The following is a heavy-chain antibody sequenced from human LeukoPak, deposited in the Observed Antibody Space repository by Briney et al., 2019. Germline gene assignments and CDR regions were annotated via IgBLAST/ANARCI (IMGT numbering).Heavy chain of an antibody. V-gene: IGHV4-34*01. CDR2: INHSGST. D-gene: IGHD5-24*01. CDR3: ARGGYNLPYYFDY. CDR1: GGSFSGYY. Sequence: ASETLSLTCAVYGGSFSGYYWSWIRQPPGKVLEWIGEINHSGSTNYNPSLKSRVTISVDTSKNQFSLKLSSVTAADTAVYYCARGGYNLPYYFDYWGQGTLVTVSS. J-gene: IGHJ4*02.